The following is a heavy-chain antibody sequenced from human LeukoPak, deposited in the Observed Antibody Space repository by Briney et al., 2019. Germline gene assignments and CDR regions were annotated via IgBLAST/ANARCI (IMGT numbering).Heavy chain of an antibody. Sequence: GGSLRLSCAASGLTVSSNYMSWVRQAPGKGLEWVSVIYSGGSTYYADSVKGRFTISRDNSKNTLYLQMNSLRAEDTAVYYCARDQQWLNAFDIWGQGTMVTVSS. J-gene: IGHJ3*02. V-gene: IGHV3-66*01. CDR3: ARDQQWLNAFDI. CDR1: GLTVSSNY. D-gene: IGHD6-19*01. CDR2: IYSGGST.